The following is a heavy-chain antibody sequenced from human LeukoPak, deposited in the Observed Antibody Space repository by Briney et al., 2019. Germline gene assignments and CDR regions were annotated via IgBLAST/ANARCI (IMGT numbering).Heavy chain of an antibody. CDR2: INHSGST. Sequence: SETLSLTCAVYGGSFSGYYWSWIRQPPGEGLEWIGEINHSGSTNYNPSLKSRVTISVDTSKNQFSLKLSSVTAADTAVYYCVRGGDYYGSVYGMDVWGQGTTVTVSS. CDR1: GGSFSGYY. D-gene: IGHD3-10*01. V-gene: IGHV4-34*01. CDR3: VRGGDYYGSVYGMDV. J-gene: IGHJ6*02.